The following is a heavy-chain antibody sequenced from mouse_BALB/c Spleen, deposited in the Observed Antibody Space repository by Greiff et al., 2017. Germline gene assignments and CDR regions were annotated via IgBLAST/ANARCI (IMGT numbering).Heavy chain of an antibody. CDR2: IRNKANGYTT. V-gene: IGHV7-3*02. CDR3: ARDLMDY. J-gene: IGHJ4*01. Sequence: DVHLVESGGGLVQPGGSLRLSCATSGFTFTDYYMSWVRQPPGKALEWLGFIRNKANGYTTEYSASVKGRFTISRDNSQSILYLQMNTLRAEDSATYYCARDLMDYWGQGTSVTVSS. CDR1: GFTFTDYY.